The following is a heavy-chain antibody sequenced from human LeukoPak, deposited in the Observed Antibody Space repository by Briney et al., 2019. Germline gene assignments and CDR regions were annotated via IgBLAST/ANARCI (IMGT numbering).Heavy chain of an antibody. CDR3: ARDPYSGSYWSDYYYYMDV. V-gene: IGHV3-21*01. CDR2: ITSGSSHM. D-gene: IGHD1-26*01. J-gene: IGHJ6*03. Sequence: GESLGLSCAASGFTFSSYNMNWVRQAPGKGLERVSSITSGSSHMYYADSVKGRFTISRDNAKNSLYLLMNSLRAEDTAVYFCARDPYSGSYWSDYYYYMDVWGKGTTVTISS. CDR1: GFTFSSYN.